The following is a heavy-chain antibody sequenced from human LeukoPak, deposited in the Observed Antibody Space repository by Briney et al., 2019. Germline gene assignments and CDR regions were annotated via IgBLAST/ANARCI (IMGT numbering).Heavy chain of an antibody. D-gene: IGHD4-11*01. J-gene: IGHJ5*02. CDR2: MNPNSGNT. CDR1: GYTLTSYD. Sequence: ASVKVSCKASGYTLTSYDINWVRQATGQGLEWMGWMNPNSGNTGYAQKFQGRVTITRNTSISTAYMELSSLRSEDTAVYYCARHDYSNYRLNWFDPWGQGTLVTVSS. V-gene: IGHV1-8*03. CDR3: ARHDYSNYRLNWFDP.